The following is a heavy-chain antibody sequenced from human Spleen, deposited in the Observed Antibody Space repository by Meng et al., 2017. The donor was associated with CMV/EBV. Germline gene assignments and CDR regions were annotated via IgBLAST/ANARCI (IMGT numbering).Heavy chain of an antibody. CDR3: ARATRSYLAY. J-gene: IGHJ4*02. Sequence: VSCKASGYTLTGHYMHWVRQAPGQGLEWMGWISLNSGGTRYAQKFQGRVAMTRDTSISTAYIELASLRSDDTAVYYCARATRSYLAYWGQGTLVTVSS. CDR2: ISLNSGGT. CDR1: GYTLTGHY. V-gene: IGHV1-2*02. D-gene: IGHD4-11*01.